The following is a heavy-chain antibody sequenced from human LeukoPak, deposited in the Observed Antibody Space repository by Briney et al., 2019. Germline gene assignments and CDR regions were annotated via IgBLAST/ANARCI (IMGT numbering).Heavy chain of an antibody. V-gene: IGHV4-61*02. J-gene: IGHJ4*02. Sequence: SETLSLTCVSGGSISSGSYYWTWIRQPAGKGLEWIGRIYTSGSTNYNPSLKSRVTISVDTSKNQFSLKLSSVTAADTAVYYCARDRRWSSPFDYWGQGTLVTVSS. D-gene: IGHD4-23*01. CDR1: GGSISSGSYY. CDR3: ARDRRWSSPFDY. CDR2: IYTSGST.